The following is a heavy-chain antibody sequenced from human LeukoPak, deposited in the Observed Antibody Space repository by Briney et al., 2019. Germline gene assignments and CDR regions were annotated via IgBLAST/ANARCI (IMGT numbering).Heavy chain of an antibody. CDR1: GFTFDDYA. CDR3: AKDISGGNSHVFDY. Sequence: GRSLRLSCAASGFTFDDYAMHWVRQAPGKGLEWVSGISWNSGSIDYADSVKGRFTISRDNAKNSLYLQMNSLRAEDTALYYCAKDISGGNSHVFDYWGQGTLVTVSS. CDR2: ISWNSGSI. J-gene: IGHJ4*02. D-gene: IGHD4-23*01. V-gene: IGHV3-9*01.